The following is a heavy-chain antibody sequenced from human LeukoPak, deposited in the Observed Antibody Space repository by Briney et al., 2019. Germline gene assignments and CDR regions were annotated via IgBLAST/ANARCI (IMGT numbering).Heavy chain of an antibody. CDR1: GFTFRDYY. J-gene: IGHJ4*02. CDR2: IGTGGTPI. V-gene: IGHV3-11*01. CDR3: ARIYGGY. D-gene: IGHD3-16*01. Sequence: GGSLRLSCAASGFTFRDYYMSWIRQAPGKGLEWVSYIGTGGTPIDYADSVKGRFTISWDDAKSSLYLQMNNVRAKDTAFYYCARIYGGYWGQGALVSVSS.